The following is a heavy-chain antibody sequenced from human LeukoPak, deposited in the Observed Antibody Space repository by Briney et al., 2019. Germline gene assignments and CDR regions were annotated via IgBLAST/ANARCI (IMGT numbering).Heavy chain of an antibody. CDR2: IIPILGIA. Sequence: ASVKVSCKASGYTFTSYDISWVRQAPGQGLEWMGRIIPILGIANYAQKFQGRVTITADKSTSTAYMELSSLRSEDTAVYYCAREFEGGDADDYWGQGTLVTLSS. CDR1: GYTFTSYD. D-gene: IGHD2-21*02. CDR3: AREFEGGDADDY. V-gene: IGHV1-69*04. J-gene: IGHJ4*02.